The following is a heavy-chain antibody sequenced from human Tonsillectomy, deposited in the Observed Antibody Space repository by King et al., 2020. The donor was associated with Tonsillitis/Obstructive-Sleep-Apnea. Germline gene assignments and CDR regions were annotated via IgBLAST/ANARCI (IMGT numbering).Heavy chain of an antibody. CDR1: GGSFSGYY. J-gene: IGHJ6*03. CDR2: INHSGST. CDR3: ARAEYSSSSLYYYYYIDV. V-gene: IGHV4-34*01. D-gene: IGHD6-6*01. Sequence: VQLQQWGAGLLKPSETLSLTCAVYGGSFSGYYWSWIRQPPGKGLEWIGEINHSGSTHYNPSLKSRVTISVDTSQNQFSLKLSSVTAADTAVYYCARAEYSSSSLYYYYYIDVWGKGTTVTVSS.